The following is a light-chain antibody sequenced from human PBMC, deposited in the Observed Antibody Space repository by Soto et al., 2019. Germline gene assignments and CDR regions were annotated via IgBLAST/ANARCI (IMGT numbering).Light chain of an antibody. CDR3: QQYNRYVYS. J-gene: IGKJ2*03. CDR1: QSFKTC. Sequence: QMTPSPSTLSASVGDSVNITCRASQSFKTCLAWYQQKPGKAPKLIIYKASTLQTGVPSRFSASGFGTECTLTISSLQPDDFATYACQQYNRYVYSFGGGTKVES. V-gene: IGKV1-5*03. CDR2: KAS.